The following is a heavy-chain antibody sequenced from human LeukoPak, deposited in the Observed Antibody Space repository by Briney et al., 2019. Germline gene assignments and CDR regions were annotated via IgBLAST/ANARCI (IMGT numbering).Heavy chain of an antibody. D-gene: IGHD6-13*01. Sequence: GGSLRLSCAASGFTFSSYSMNWVRQAPGKGLEWVSSISSSSSYIYYADSVKGRFTISRDNSKNTLYLQMNSLRAEDTAVYYCATGSNWYFDYWGQGTLVTVSS. CDR3: ATGSNWYFDY. J-gene: IGHJ4*02. CDR1: GFTFSSYS. V-gene: IGHV3-21*04. CDR2: ISSSSSYI.